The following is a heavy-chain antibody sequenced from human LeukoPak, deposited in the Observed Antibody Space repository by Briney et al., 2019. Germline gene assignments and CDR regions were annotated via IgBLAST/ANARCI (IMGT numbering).Heavy chain of an antibody. J-gene: IGHJ5*02. V-gene: IGHV1-69*13. CDR2: IIPIFGTA. CDR3: ARGSGTVTTRWFDP. Sequence: ASVTVSCKASGGTFSSYAISWVRQAPGQGLEWMGGIIPIFGTANYPQKFQGRVTITADESTSTAYMELSSLRSEDTAVYYCARGSGTVTTRWFDPWGQGTLVTVSS. D-gene: IGHD4-17*01. CDR1: GGTFSSYA.